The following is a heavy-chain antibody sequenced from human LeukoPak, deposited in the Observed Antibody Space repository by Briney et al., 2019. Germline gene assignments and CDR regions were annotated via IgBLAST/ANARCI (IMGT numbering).Heavy chain of an antibody. V-gene: IGHV4-34*01. J-gene: IGHJ6*03. CDR2: INDSGSP. CDR1: VGPFTDYSGYS. D-gene: IGHD2-8*02. CDR3: ARVRHDTLEYWYYIDL. Sequence: SETLSLTCAVYVGPFTDYSGYSGTWIRQPPGKGLEWIGEINDSGSPNYNPSLESRLTISVDTSKRQFSQTLNSVTAADAAVYHCARVRHDTLEYWYYIDLWGNGTIGTVSS.